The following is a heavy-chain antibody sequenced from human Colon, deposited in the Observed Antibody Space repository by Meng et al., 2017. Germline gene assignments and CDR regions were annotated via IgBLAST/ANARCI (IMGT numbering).Heavy chain of an antibody. CDR3: ARELAGVMGDACDI. Sequence: GGSLRLSCAASGFTFSSYEMNWVRQAPGKGLEWVSYISTSGTTISYADSVKGRFTISRDNATNYLYLQMNSLRAEDTAVYYCARELAGVMGDACDIWGQGTVVTVSS. V-gene: IGHV3-48*03. J-gene: IGHJ3*02. D-gene: IGHD2-15*01. CDR1: GFTFSSYE. CDR2: ISTSGTTI.